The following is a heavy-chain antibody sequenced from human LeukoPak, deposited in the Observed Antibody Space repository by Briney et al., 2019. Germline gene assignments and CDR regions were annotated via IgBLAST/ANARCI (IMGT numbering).Heavy chain of an antibody. CDR2: IYYSGST. D-gene: IGHD3-22*01. CDR1: GVSTSSGDYY. V-gene: IGHV4-30-4*08. Sequence: PSQTLSLTCTVSGVSTSSGDYYWSWIRQPPGKGRVWVGDIYYSGSTYYNPSLKSRVTISVDTSKNQFSLELSSVTAADTAVYYCVGSNNYYDSSGPLVFDYWGQGTLVTVSS. J-gene: IGHJ4*02. CDR3: VGSNNYYDSSGPLVFDY.